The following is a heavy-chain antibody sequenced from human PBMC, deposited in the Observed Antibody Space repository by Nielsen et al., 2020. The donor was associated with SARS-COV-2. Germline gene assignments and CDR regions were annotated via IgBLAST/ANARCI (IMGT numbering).Heavy chain of an antibody. CDR2: ISSSSSTI. CDR1: GFTFSSYS. CDR3: ARDKDGYNRHYYYGMDV. D-gene: IGHD5-24*01. V-gene: IGHV3-48*02. Sequence: GGSLRLSCAASGFTFSSYSMNWVRQAPGKGLEWVSYISSSSSTIYYADSVKGRFTISRDNAKNSLYLQMNSLRDEDTAVYYCARDKDGYNRHYYYGMDVWGQGTTVTVSS. J-gene: IGHJ6*02.